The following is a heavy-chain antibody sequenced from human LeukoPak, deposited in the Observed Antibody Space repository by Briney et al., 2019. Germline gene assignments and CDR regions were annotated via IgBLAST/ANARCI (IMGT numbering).Heavy chain of an antibody. CDR3: ARDRDDPYYFVY. CDR2: IYYSGST. Sequence: SQTLSLTCTVSGGSITSGVYYWSWIRQHPGKGLEWIGNIYYSGSTYYNPSLKSRLTISVDTSKNQFSLKLSSVTAADTAVYYCARDRDDPYYFVYWGQGTLVTVSS. CDR1: GGSITSGVYY. V-gene: IGHV4-31*03. D-gene: IGHD1-1*01. J-gene: IGHJ4*02.